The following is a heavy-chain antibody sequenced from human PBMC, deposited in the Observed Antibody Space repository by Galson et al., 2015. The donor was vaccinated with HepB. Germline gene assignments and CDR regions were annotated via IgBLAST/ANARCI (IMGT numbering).Heavy chain of an antibody. CDR1: GFTFSRHG. J-gene: IGHJ4*02. CDR2: IWYDGSNP. Sequence: SLRLSCAASGFTFSRHGMHWVRQAPGKGLEWLSGIWYDGSNPYYADSVKGRFTISRDNTKNTLFLQLNGVRVEDTAIYYCAREGPPVAVACLDHWGQGTLVAVSS. D-gene: IGHD6-19*01. CDR3: AREGPPVAVACLDH. V-gene: IGHV3-33*01.